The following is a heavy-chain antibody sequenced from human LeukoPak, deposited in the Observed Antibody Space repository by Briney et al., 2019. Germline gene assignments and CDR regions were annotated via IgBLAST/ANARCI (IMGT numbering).Heavy chain of an antibody. CDR2: INHSGST. D-gene: IGHD5-18*01. V-gene: IGHV4-34*01. Sequence: PSETLSLTCAVYGGSFSGYYWSWIRQPPGKGLEWIGEINHSGSTNYNPSLKSRVTISVDTSKNQFSLKLSSVTAADTAVYYCASIERGYSYGYQRVIYAFDIWGQGTMVTVSS. CDR1: GGSFSGYY. J-gene: IGHJ3*02. CDR3: ASIERGYSYGYQRVIYAFDI.